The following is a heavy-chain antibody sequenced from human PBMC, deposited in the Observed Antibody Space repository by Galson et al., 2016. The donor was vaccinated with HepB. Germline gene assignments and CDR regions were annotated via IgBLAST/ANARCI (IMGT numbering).Heavy chain of an antibody. CDR3: ARDAPAYLHLDRLPI. CDR1: GFTFSNYW. D-gene: IGHD2-2*01. CDR2: IEQDGTEK. Sequence: SLRLSCAVSGFTFSNYWMTWVRQAPGKGLEWVANIEQDGTEKYFVDSVKGRFTISRDNAKNSLYLQIDNLRPEDTAVYYCARDAPAYLHLDRLPIWGQGTLVTVSS. V-gene: IGHV3-7*01. J-gene: IGHJ4*02.